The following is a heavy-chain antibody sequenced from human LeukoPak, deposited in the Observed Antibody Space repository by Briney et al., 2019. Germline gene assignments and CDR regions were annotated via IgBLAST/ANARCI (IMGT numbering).Heavy chain of an antibody. CDR1: GFTFSSYA. Sequence: GGSLRLSCSASGFTFSSYAMHWVRQAPGKGLEWVAVISYDGSNKYYADSVKGRFTISRDNSKNTLYLQMNSLRAEDTAVYYCARDSVGATNYFDYWGQGTLVTVSS. CDR2: ISYDGSNK. J-gene: IGHJ4*02. V-gene: IGHV3-30-3*01. CDR3: ARDSVGATNYFDY. D-gene: IGHD1-26*01.